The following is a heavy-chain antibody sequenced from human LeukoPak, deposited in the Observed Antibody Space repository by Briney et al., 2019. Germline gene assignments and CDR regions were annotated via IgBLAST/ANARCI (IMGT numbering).Heavy chain of an antibody. V-gene: IGHV4-38-2*02. CDR1: GYSISSGYY. CDR3: ARDPGGYYDILTGYYKVGYMDV. D-gene: IGHD3-9*01. J-gene: IGHJ6*03. Sequence: SGTLSLTCTVSGYSISSGYYWGWIRQPPGKGLEWIGSIYHSGTTYYNPSLKSRVTISVDTSKNQFSLKLSSVTAADTAVYYCARDPGGYYDILTGYYKVGYMDVWGKGTTVTVSS. CDR2: IYHSGTT.